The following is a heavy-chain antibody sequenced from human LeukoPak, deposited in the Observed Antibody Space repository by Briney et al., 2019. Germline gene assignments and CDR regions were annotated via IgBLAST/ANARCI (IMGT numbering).Heavy chain of an antibody. CDR2: ISSGGTP. D-gene: IGHD5-12*01. V-gene: IGHV3-66*02. CDR3: ARGGAGYAFDY. Sequence: GVLRLSCAASGFTVSTNYMSWVRQAPGKGLEWVSVISSGGTPYYADSVKGRFTISRDSSENTLYLQMHSLRAEDTAVYYCARGGAGYAFDYWGQGTLVTVSS. CDR1: GFTVSTNY. J-gene: IGHJ4*02.